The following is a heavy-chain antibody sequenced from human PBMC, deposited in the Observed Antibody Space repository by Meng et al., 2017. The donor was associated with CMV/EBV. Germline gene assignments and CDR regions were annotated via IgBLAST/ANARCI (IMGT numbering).Heavy chain of an antibody. CDR2: IFSNDEK. V-gene: IGHV2-26*01. CDR1: GFSLSNARMG. J-gene: IGHJ5*02. Sequence: SGPTLVKPTETLTLTCTVSGFSLSNARMGVSWISQPPGKALEWLAHIFSNDEKSYSTSLKSRLTISKDTSKSQVVLTMTNMDPVDTATYYCARIGRYYDFWSGYQNWFDPWGQGTLVTVSS. D-gene: IGHD3-3*01. CDR3: ARIGRYYDFWSGYQNWFDP.